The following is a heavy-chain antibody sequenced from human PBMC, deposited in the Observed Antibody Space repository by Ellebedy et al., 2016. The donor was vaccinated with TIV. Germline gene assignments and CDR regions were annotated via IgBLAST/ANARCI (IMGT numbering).Heavy chain of an antibody. CDR1: GFTFDDHT. Sequence: GESLKISCAASGFTFDDHTMHWVRQGPGKGLEWVSLIRWDGDITYYADSVKGRFTISRDNSKNSLYLQMNSLTTEDNALYYCGRGTVGATLIDYWGQGTLVTVSS. J-gene: IGHJ4*02. CDR3: GRGTVGATLIDY. V-gene: IGHV3-43*01. D-gene: IGHD1-26*01. CDR2: IRWDGDIT.